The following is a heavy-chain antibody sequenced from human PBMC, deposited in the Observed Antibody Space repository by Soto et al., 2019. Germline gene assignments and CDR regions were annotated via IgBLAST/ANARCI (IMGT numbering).Heavy chain of an antibody. CDR2: ISGSGGST. CDR1: GFTFSSYA. CDR3: AKDHRLWFGDSNNWFEP. J-gene: IGHJ5*02. Sequence: GGSLRLSYAASGFTFSSYAMSWVRQAPGKGLEWVSAISGSGGSTYYADSVKGRFTISRDNSKNTLYLQMNSLRAEDTAVYYCAKDHRLWFGDSNNWFEPWGQGTLVTVS. V-gene: IGHV3-23*01. D-gene: IGHD3-10*01.